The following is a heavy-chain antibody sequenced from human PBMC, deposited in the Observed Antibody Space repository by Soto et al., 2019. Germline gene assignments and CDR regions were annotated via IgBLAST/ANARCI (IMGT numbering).Heavy chain of an antibody. CDR1: GGTFSSYA. V-gene: IGHV1-69*05. J-gene: IGHJ6*02. D-gene: IGHD2-15*01. Sequence: QVQLVQSGAEVKKPGSSVKVSCKASGGTFSSYAISWVRQAPGQGLEWMGGIIPIFGTANYAQKFQGRVTXTXXXSXXTGYMELSSLRSEDTAVYYCARHPGGRGYYYGMDVWGQGTTVTVSS. CDR2: IIPIFGTA. CDR3: ARHPGGRGYYYGMDV.